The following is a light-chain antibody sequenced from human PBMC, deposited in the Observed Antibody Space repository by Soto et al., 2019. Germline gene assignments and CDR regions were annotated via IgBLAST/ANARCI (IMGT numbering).Light chain of an antibody. CDR3: WSYAGSFTYV. CDR1: SSVVGSYTL. CDR2: EVS. J-gene: IGLJ1*01. V-gene: IGLV2-23*02. Sequence: QSALTQPAYVSWSPVQSISISCTGSSSVVGSYTLVSWYQQHPGKVPKLMIYEVSKRPSGVSVRFSGSRSGNTASLTISGLQAEDEADYFCWSYAGSFTYVFGTGTKVTVL.